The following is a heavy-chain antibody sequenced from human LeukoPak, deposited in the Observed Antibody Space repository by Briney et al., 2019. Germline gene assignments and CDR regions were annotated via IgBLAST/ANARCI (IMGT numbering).Heavy chain of an antibody. J-gene: IGHJ6*02. V-gene: IGHV1-18*01. CDR1: GYTFTSYG. Sequence: RASVKVSCKASGYTFTSYGISWVRQAPGQGLEWMGWISAYNGNTNYAQKLQGRVTMTTDTSTSTAYMELRSLRSDDTAVYYCAREFALLWFGESKPYGMDVWGQGTTVTVSS. D-gene: IGHD3-10*01. CDR2: ISAYNGNT. CDR3: AREFALLWFGESKPYGMDV.